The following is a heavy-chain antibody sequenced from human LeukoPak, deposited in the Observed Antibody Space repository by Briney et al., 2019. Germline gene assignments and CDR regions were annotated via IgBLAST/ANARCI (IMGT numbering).Heavy chain of an antibody. D-gene: IGHD6-19*01. CDR1: GFTFSSYA. J-gene: IGHJ4*02. CDR2: ISYDGSNK. Sequence: PGGSLRLSCAASGFTFSSYAMHWVRQAPGKGLEWVAVISYDGSNKYYADSVKGRFTISRDNSKNMLYLQMNSLRAEDTAVYYCARDGSLYSSGWLGGDYWGQGTLVTVSS. V-gene: IGHV3-30*04. CDR3: ARDGSLYSSGWLGGDY.